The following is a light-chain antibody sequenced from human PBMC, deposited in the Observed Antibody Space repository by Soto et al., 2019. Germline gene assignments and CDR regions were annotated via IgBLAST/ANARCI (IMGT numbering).Light chain of an antibody. V-gene: IGKV1-39*01. CDR3: QERKT. CDR2: AAS. J-gene: IGKJ1*01. Sequence: DLQMTQSPSSLSASVGDRVTITCRASQSISSYLNWYQQKPGKAPNLLIYAASSLQSGVPSRFSGSGSATDFTLTISNRQHEESAIYYCQERKTFGHGTKVEIK. CDR1: QSISSY.